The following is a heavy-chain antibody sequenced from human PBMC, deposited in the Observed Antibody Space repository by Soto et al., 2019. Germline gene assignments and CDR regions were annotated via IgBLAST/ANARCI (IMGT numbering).Heavy chain of an antibody. D-gene: IGHD3-10*01. CDR3: ASSMGRGGNDY. CDR1: GFTFSDYG. V-gene: IGHV3-7*05. Sequence: EVQLVESGGGLVQPGGSLRLSCAASGFTFSDYGMSWVRQAPGKGLECVANIKTDGSEKYYVDPVKGRFTTTRDDAKNSLYLQMNSLRAEATAVYYCASSMGRGGNDYWGQGTLVAVSS. CDR2: IKTDGSEK. J-gene: IGHJ4*02.